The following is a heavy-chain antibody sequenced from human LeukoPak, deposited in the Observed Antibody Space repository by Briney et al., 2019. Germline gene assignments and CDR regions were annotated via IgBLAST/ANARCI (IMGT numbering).Heavy chain of an antibody. V-gene: IGHV4-59*01. CDR1: GGSISSYY. J-gene: IGHJ3*02. CDR3: ARPRMVGATYDAFDI. D-gene: IGHD1-26*01. Sequence: SETLSITCTVSGGSISSYYWSWIRQPPGKGLEWIGYIYYSGSTNYNPSLKSRVTISVDTSKNQFSLKLSSVTAADTAVYYCARPRMVGATYDAFDIWGQGTMVTVSS. CDR2: IYYSGST.